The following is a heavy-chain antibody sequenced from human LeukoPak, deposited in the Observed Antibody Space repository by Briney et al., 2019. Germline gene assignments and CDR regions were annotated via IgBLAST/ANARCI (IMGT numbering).Heavy chain of an antibody. D-gene: IGHD3-22*01. CDR3: ARDYYDNSGYYSHTGGY. Sequence: ASVKVSCKASGYTFTVYGISWVRQAPGQGIEWVGWINAYNGNTNYAQKLHGRVTMTTDTSTSTAYMELRSLRSDDTAVYYCARDYYDNSGYYSHTGGYWGQGTLVTVSS. J-gene: IGHJ4*02. CDR2: INAYNGNT. V-gene: IGHV1-18*01. CDR1: GYTFTVYG.